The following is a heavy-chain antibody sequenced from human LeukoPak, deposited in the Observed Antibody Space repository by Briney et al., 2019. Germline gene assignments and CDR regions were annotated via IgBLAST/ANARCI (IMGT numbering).Heavy chain of an antibody. Sequence: PSETLSLICTVSGGSISSYYWSWIRQPPGKGLEWIGYIYYSGSTNYNPSLKSRVTISVDTSKNQFSLKLSSVTAADTAVYYCASSVVRVDSSGWPFDYWGQGTLVAVSS. D-gene: IGHD6-19*01. CDR3: ASSVVRVDSSGWPFDY. CDR2: IYYSGST. J-gene: IGHJ4*02. V-gene: IGHV4-59*01. CDR1: GGSISSYY.